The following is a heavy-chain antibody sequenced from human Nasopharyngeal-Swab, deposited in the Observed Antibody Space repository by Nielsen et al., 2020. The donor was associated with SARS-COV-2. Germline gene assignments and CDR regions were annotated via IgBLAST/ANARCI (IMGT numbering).Heavy chain of an antibody. V-gene: IGHV3-49*03. CDR2: IRSKAYGGTT. J-gene: IGHJ4*02. CDR1: GFTFGDYA. D-gene: IGHD1-14*01. CDR3: AEPTFSEY. Sequence: SLRLSCTASGFTFGDYAMSWFRQAPGKGLEGVGFIRSKAYGGTTEYAASVKGRFTISRDDSKSIAYLKMNSLRADDTALYYCAEPTFSEYWGQGTLVTVSS.